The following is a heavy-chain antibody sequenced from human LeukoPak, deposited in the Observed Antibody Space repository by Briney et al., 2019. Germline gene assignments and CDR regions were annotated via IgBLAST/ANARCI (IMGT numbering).Heavy chain of an antibody. V-gene: IGHV3-74*01. CDR3: ARLYSSGWDY. CDR1: GFTFSSYS. Sequence: GGSLRLSCAASGFTFSSYSMNWVRQAPGKGLVRVSRINSDGSDASYADSVKGRFTISRDNAKNTLYLQMNSLRAEDTAVYYCARLYSSGWDYWGQGTLVTVSS. D-gene: IGHD6-19*01. J-gene: IGHJ4*02. CDR2: INSDGSDA.